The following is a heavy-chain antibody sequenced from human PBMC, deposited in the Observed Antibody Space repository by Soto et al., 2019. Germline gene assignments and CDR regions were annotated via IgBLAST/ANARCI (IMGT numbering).Heavy chain of an antibody. CDR1: GFTFNNYA. CDR2: ISGGVDTT. V-gene: IGHV3-23*01. Sequence: EVQLLESGGGLVQPGGSLRLSCAASGFTFNNYAMTWVRQAPGKGLEWVSAISGGVDTTFYAVSVKGRFTVSRDGSKNPLYLQMSSLRAEDTALYYCAKGRGGSGSLPPRVDFWGQGALVTVSS. D-gene: IGHD3-10*01. J-gene: IGHJ4*02. CDR3: AKGRGGSGSLPPRVDF.